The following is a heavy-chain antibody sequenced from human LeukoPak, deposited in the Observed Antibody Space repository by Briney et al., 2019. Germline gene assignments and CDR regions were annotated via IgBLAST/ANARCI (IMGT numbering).Heavy chain of an antibody. V-gene: IGHV4-30-4*01. CDR3: ARFTTILIPDY. D-gene: IGHD3-22*01. J-gene: IGHJ4*02. CDR1: GGSISSGDYY. CDR2: IYYSEST. Sequence: PSETLSLTCTVSGGSISSGDYYWSWIRQPPGKGLEWIGYIYYSESTYYNPSLKSRVTISVDTSKNQFSLKLSSVTAADTAVYYCARFTTILIPDYWGQGTLVTVSS.